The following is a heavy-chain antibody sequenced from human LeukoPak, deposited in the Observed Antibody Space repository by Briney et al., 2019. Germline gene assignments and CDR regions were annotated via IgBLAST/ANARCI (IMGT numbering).Heavy chain of an antibody. CDR1: GFTFSSYA. J-gene: IGHJ4*02. CDR3: AKVGSEYYDSSGFDY. D-gene: IGHD3-22*01. Sequence: GGSLRLSCAASGFTFSSYAMSWVRQAPGKGLEWVSAISGSGGSIYYADSVKGRFTISRDNSKNTLYLQMNSLRAEDTAVYYCAKVGSEYYDSSGFDYWGQGTLVTVSS. CDR2: ISGSGGSI. V-gene: IGHV3-23*01.